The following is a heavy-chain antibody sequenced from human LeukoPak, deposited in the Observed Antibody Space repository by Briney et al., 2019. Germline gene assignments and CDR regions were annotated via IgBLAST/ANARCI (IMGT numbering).Heavy chain of an antibody. J-gene: IGHJ5*02. Sequence: GGSLRLSCAASGFSITNYFIHWVRQAPGKGLASVSRINADGSDTTYADSVKGRFTISRDNPKITVYLQMDSLRAEDTAVYYCGCWGFPGPALGQGTLVTVTS. CDR3: GCWGFPGPA. D-gene: IGHD3-10*02. V-gene: IGHV3-74*01. CDR2: INADGSDT. CDR1: GFSITNYF.